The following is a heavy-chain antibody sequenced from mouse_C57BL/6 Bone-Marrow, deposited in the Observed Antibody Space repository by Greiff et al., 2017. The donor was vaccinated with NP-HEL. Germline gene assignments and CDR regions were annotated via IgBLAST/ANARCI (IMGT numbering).Heavy chain of an antibody. CDR1: GYTFTSYW. CDR2: IDPSDSYT. Sequence: QVQLQQPGAELVRPGTSVKLSCKASGYTFTSYWMHWVKQRPGQGLEWIGVIDPSDSYTNYNQKFKGKATLTVDTSSSTAYMQLSSLTSEDSAVYYCARGVGAYAMDYWGQGATVTVST. CDR3: ARGVGAYAMDY. J-gene: IGHJ4*01. D-gene: IGHD3-3*01. V-gene: IGHV1-59*01.